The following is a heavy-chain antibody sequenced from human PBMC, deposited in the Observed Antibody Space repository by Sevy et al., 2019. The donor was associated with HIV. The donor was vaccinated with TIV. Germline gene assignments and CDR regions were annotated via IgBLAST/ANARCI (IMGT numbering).Heavy chain of an antibody. Sequence: GGSLRLSCAASGFTFSSYEMNWVRQAPGKGLEWVSYISSSGSTIYYADSVKGRFPSTRDNAKNPLYLQMNSLGAEDTAVYYCARELKLTYYDFWIGYYPYYYYGMDVWGQGTTVTVSS. V-gene: IGHV3-48*03. CDR2: ISSSGSTI. CDR3: ARELKLTYYDFWIGYYPYYYYGMDV. D-gene: IGHD3-3*01. CDR1: GFTFSSYE. J-gene: IGHJ6*02.